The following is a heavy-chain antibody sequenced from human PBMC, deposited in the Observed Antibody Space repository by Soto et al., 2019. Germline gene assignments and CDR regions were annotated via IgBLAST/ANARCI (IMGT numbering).Heavy chain of an antibody. D-gene: IGHD5-12*01. CDR2: VSSDGDNT. V-gene: IGHV3-74*01. CDR1: GFTFSSYW. Sequence: EVQLVESGGGLVQPGESLRLSCAASGFTFSSYWMHWIRQASGKGLMWVARVSSDGDNTVYATSVQGRFTISRDNAKNTLYLTMNRLRDEETAVYYCVRGLPNFSYFDSWGLGRLVNVSS. J-gene: IGHJ4*02. CDR3: VRGLPNFSYFDS.